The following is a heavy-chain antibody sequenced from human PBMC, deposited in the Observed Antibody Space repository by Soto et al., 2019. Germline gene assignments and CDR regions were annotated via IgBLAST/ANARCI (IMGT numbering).Heavy chain of an antibody. J-gene: IGHJ4*02. Sequence: EVQLVESGGGLVQPGGSLRLSCAASGFTFSSYSMNWVRQAPGKGLEWVSYISSSSSTIYYADSVKGRFTISRDNAXNSRYLQMNRLRDEDTAVYYCARGMYYYDSSGWAYWGQGTLVTVSS. D-gene: IGHD3-22*01. CDR2: ISSSSSTI. CDR1: GFTFSSYS. CDR3: ARGMYYYDSSGWAY. V-gene: IGHV3-48*02.